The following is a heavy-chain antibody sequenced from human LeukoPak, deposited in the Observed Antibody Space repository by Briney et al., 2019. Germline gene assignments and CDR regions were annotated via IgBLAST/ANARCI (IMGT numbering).Heavy chain of an antibody. Sequence: SETLSLTCSVSLDSISNYYWSWIRQPPGKGLEWIGYMYNSGNRNFNPSLKSRVTMSVDTSKKQFSLKLSSVTAADTAVYHCARVRRWFGEAGDQYYMDVWGKGTTVTISS. J-gene: IGHJ6*03. CDR3: ARVRRWFGEAGDQYYMDV. CDR2: MYNSGNR. D-gene: IGHD3-10*01. V-gene: IGHV4-59*12. CDR1: LDSISNYY.